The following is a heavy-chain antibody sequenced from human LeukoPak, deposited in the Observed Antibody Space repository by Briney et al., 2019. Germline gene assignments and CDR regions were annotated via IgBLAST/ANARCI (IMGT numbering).Heavy chain of an antibody. CDR3: AREGLIMGATCFDY. V-gene: IGHV3-74*01. D-gene: IGHD1-26*01. Sequence: TGGSLRLSCAASGFTFSSYWMHWVRQAPGKGLVWVSRINSDGSSTSYADSVKGRFTISRDNAKNTLYLQMNSLRAEDTAVYYCAREGLIMGATCFDYWGQGTLVTVSS. CDR1: GFTFSSYW. J-gene: IGHJ4*02. CDR2: INSDGSST.